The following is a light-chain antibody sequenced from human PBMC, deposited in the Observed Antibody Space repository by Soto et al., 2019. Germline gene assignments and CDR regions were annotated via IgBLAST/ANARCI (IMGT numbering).Light chain of an antibody. CDR1: QSVGRNY. J-gene: IGKJ4*01. CDR2: DAS. CDR3: HQYAVSPLT. Sequence: EIVLTQSPGTLSLSPGESAILSCRANQSVGRNYLAWFQHKPDQAPRLLIYDASNRATGVPDRFSGSGSGTDFTLSVTRLEPEDFAVYYCHQYAVSPLTFGGGTTVEIK. V-gene: IGKV3-20*01.